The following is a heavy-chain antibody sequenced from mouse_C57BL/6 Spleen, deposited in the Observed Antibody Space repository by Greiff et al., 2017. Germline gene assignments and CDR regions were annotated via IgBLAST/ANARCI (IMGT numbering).Heavy chain of an antibody. D-gene: IGHD2-5*01. J-gene: IGHJ3*01. CDR1: GYTFTSYG. CDR3: AVYSNGFAY. CDR2: IYPRSGNT. Sequence: VQLQQSGAELARPGASVKLSCKASGYTFTSYGLSWVKQSTGQGLEWIGEIYPRSGNTYYNEKFKGKATLTADKSSSTAYMELRSLTSWDSAVDFCAVYSNGFAYWGQGTLVTVAA. V-gene: IGHV1-81*01.